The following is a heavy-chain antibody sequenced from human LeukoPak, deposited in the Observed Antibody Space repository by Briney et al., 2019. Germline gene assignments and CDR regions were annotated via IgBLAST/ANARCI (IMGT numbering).Heavy chain of an antibody. J-gene: IGHJ3*02. Sequence: SETLSLTCTVSGGSISSYYWSWIRQPPGKGLEWIGYIYYSGSTNYNPSLKSRVTISVDTSKNQFSLKLSSVAAADTAVYYCARGQFGAFDIWGQGTMVTVSS. CDR2: IYYSGST. CDR3: ARGQFGAFDI. D-gene: IGHD3-3*01. V-gene: IGHV4-59*01. CDR1: GGSISSYY.